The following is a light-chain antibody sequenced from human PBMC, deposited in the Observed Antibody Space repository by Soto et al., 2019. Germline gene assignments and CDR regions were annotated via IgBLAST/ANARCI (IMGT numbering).Light chain of an antibody. CDR2: DAS. J-gene: IGKJ1*01. Sequence: EIVLTQSPATLSLSPGERATLSCRASQSVSSYLAGYQQKPGQAPRLLIYDASNRATGIPARCSGSGSGTDFTLTISSTEPEDFAVYYCQQRSNWPRAPPWTFGQGTKVEIK. CDR1: QSVSSY. CDR3: QQRSNWPRAPPWT. V-gene: IGKV3-11*01.